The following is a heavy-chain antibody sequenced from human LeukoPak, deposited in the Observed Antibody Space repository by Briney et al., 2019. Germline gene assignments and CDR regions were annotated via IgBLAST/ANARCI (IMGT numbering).Heavy chain of an antibody. D-gene: IGHD4-17*01. J-gene: IGHJ4*02. V-gene: IGHV3-30*18. CDR3: VKDSVTTLAC. CDR2: ISYDGSSK. Sequence: GKSLRLSCAASGFTFSSYAMHWVRQAPDKGLEWVAVISYDGSSKYFAKSVKGRFTISRDNSKNTLYLQMNSLRTEDTAVYYCVKDSVTTLACWSEGTLVTVYS. CDR1: GFTFSSYA.